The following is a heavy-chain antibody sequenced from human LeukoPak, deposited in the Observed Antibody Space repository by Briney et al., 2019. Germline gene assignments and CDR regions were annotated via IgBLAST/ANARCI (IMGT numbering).Heavy chain of an antibody. Sequence: SETLSLTFTVSGGSISSYYWSWIRQPAGKGLEWIGRIYTSGSTNYNPSLKSRVTMSVDTSKNQFSLKLSSVTAADTAVYYCAREEYSGYDLVYYFDYWGQGTLVTVSS. V-gene: IGHV4-4*07. CDR3: AREEYSGYDLVYYFDY. CDR2: IYTSGST. CDR1: GGSISSYY. J-gene: IGHJ4*02. D-gene: IGHD5-12*01.